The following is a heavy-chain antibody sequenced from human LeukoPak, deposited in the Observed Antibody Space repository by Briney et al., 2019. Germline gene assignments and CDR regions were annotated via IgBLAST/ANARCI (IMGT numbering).Heavy chain of an antibody. D-gene: IGHD3-3*01. CDR3: ARGPTYDFWSGYSTHTFYY. CDR2: ISANNGNT. J-gene: IGHJ4*02. V-gene: IGHV1-18*01. Sequence: ASVKVSCKASGYTFSSYGISWVRQAPGQGLEWMGWISANNGNTNYAQKLQGRVTITTDTSTSTAYMELRSLRSDDTAVYYCARGPTYDFWSGYSTHTFYYWGQGTLVTVSS. CDR1: GYTFSSYG.